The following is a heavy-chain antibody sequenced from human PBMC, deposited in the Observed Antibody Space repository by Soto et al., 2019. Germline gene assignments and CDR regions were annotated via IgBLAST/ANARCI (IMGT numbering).Heavy chain of an antibody. CDR1: GFIVSGSH. J-gene: IGHJ4*02. D-gene: IGHD6-19*01. CDR2: LYSHGKT. V-gene: IGHV3-53*01. Sequence: EVQLVESGGGLTQPGGSLRLSCVVSGFIVSGSHMIWVRQAPGKGLEGVSILYSHGKTNYVDSVKGRFTIPRANPKNTLYLQMNSLRVKGTAIYYGARLSEAESQWGQGALVTVSS. CDR3: ARLSEAESQ.